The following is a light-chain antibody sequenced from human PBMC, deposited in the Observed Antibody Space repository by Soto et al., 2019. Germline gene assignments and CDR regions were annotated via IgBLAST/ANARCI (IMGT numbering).Light chain of an antibody. J-gene: IGKJ1*01. V-gene: IGKV1-5*01. Sequence: DIQMTQSPSTLSASVVDSVTITGRASQSISYWLAWYQQKPGKAPKVLIYDASSLESGVPSRFSGSGSGTEFTLTISSLHPDDLATYYCQQYNTYWTFGQGTKVDI. CDR2: DAS. CDR3: QQYNTYWT. CDR1: QSISYW.